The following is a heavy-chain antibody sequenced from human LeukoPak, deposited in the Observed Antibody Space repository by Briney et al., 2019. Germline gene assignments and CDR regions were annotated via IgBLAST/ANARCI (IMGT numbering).Heavy chain of an antibody. D-gene: IGHD6-13*01. J-gene: IGHJ4*02. CDR3: ARGSAAAGTVIDY. CDR2: ISSSSTYI. CDR1: GFTFNNYA. V-gene: IGHV3-21*04. Sequence: GGSLRLSCAASGFTFNNYAMSWVRQAPGKGLEWVSSISSSSTYIYYADSVKGRFTISRDNAKSSLDLQMNSLRAEDTAVYYCARGSAAAGTVIDYWGPGTLVTVSS.